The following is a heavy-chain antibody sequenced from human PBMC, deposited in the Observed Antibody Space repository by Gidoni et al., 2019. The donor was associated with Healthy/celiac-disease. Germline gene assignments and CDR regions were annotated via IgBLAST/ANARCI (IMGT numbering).Heavy chain of an antibody. J-gene: IGHJ6*02. CDR3: ARENHITGTTTYYYYGMDV. D-gene: IGHD1-20*01. CDR2: ISYDVSNK. V-gene: IGHV3-30*04. CDR1: GFTFSSYA. Sequence: QVQLVESGGGVVQPGRSLRLSCSASGFTFSSYAMHWFRQAPGKGLEWVAVISYDVSNKYYADSVKGRFTISRDNSKNTLYLQMNSLRAEDTAVYYCARENHITGTTTYYYYGMDVWGQGTTVTVSS.